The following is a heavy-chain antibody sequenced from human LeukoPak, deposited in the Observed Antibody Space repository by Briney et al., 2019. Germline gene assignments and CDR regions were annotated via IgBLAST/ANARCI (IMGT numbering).Heavy chain of an antibody. V-gene: IGHV3-30*01. D-gene: IGHD3-10*01. CDR3: ARDSTYYYDSGSSGPHYFDN. J-gene: IGHJ4*02. CDR2: ISSGGTYE. Sequence: GESLRLSCAASGFTFSNYAMHWVRQAPGKGLEWVSLISSGGTYEYYADSVKGRFTISRDNSKNTLYLRLNSLRAEDTAVYYCARDSTYYYDSGSSGPHYFDNWGQGTLVTVSS. CDR1: GFTFSNYA.